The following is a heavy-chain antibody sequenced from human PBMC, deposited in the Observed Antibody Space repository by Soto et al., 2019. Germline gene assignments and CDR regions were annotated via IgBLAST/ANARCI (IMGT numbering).Heavy chain of an antibody. Sequence: PSETLSLTCTVSGGSLSSSSYYWGWIRQPPGKGLERIGKIYYSVSTYSNPSLKSRVTISVNTSKNQFSLKLSSVTAADTAVYYCARHADHYYYDRSGYSQAFDYWGQGTLVTVSS. CDR1: GGSLSSSSYY. CDR3: ARHADHYYYDRSGYSQAFDY. CDR2: IYYSVST. V-gene: IGHV4-39*01. J-gene: IGHJ4*02. D-gene: IGHD3-22*01.